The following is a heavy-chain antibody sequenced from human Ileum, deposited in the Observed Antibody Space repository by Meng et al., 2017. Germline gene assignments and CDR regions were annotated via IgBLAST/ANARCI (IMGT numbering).Heavy chain of an antibody. D-gene: IGHD6-19*01. CDR2: ISSGAESA. CDR3: TNDLRVSRGYSGVWYVSEYFQY. V-gene: IGHV3-23*01. J-gene: IGHJ1*01. CDR1: RFPFNNYA. Sequence: GESLKISCAASRFPFNNYAMSWVRQAPGKGLAWVSSISSGAESAYYADSVKVRFTISRDNSKNTLDLQMNSLRVDDTAVYYCTNDLRVSRGYSGVWYVSEYFQYWGQGTLVTVSS.